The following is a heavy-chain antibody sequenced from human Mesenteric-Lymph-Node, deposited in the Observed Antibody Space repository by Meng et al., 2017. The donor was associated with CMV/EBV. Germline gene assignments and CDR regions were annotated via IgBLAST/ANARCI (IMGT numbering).Heavy chain of an antibody. Sequence: QVQLQESGPRLVKPSETLYLTCTVSGGSFSSYPWSWIRQPPGKGLEWVGYMSYSGSTNYNPSLKSRITMSLDTSKNQFSLELSSVTAADTAVYYCGRDNWGSIDYWGQGTLVTVSS. D-gene: IGHD7-27*01. J-gene: IGHJ4*02. V-gene: IGHV4-59*13. CDR1: GGSFSSYP. CDR3: GRDNWGSIDY. CDR2: MSYSGST.